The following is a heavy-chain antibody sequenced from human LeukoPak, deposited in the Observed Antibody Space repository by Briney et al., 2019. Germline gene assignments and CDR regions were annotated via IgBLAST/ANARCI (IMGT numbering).Heavy chain of an antibody. CDR2: ISYDGSNK. J-gene: IGHJ3*02. D-gene: IGHD2-15*01. Sequence: GGSLRLSCAASGFTFSSYRMHWVRQAPGKGLEWVAVISYDGSNKYYADSVKGRFTISRDNSKNTLYLQMNSLRAEDTAVYYCAKDGCSGGSCHVAFDIWGQGTMVTVSS. V-gene: IGHV3-30*18. CDR3: AKDGCSGGSCHVAFDI. CDR1: GFTFSSYR.